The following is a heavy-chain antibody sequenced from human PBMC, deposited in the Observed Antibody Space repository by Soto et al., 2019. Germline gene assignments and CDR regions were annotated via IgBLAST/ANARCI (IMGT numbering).Heavy chain of an antibody. V-gene: IGHV1-8*01. D-gene: IGHD6-19*01. CDR3: ARGSIAVAGSDY. CDR2: MNPNNGNT. Sequence: QVQLVQSGAEVKKPGASVKVSYKASGYTFTSYDINRVRQATGQGLEWMGWMNPNNGNTGYAQKFLGRVTMTRSTSISTAYMELSSLRSEDTAVYYCARGSIAVAGSDYWGQGTLVTVSS. J-gene: IGHJ4*02. CDR1: GYTFTSYD.